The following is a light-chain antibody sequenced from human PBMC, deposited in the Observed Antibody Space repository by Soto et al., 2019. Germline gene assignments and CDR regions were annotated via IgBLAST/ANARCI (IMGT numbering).Light chain of an antibody. CDR1: SSNIGTNA. CDR2: TDN. CDR3: AAWDASLSAVV. Sequence: QPVLTQPPSASGTPGQRVTFSCSGSSSNIGTNAVNWYQQLPGTAPKLIIYTDNQRPSGVPDRFSGSKSGTSASLAISGLQSEDEADYYCAAWDASLSAVVFGGGTKLTVL. J-gene: IGLJ2*01. V-gene: IGLV1-44*01.